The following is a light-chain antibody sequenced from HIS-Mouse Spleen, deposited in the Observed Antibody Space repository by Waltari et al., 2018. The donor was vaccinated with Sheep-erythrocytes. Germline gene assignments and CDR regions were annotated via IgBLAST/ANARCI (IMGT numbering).Light chain of an antibody. CDR1: SSYVGSYNL. Sequence: QSALTQPASVSGSPGQSITISCTGTSSYVGSYNLVSWYQQHPGKAPKLMIYEGSKRPSGVSNRFSGSKSGNTASLTISGLQAEEEADYYCCSYAGSSTPWVFGGGTKLTVL. CDR2: EGS. J-gene: IGLJ3*02. V-gene: IGLV2-23*01. CDR3: CSYAGSSTPWV.